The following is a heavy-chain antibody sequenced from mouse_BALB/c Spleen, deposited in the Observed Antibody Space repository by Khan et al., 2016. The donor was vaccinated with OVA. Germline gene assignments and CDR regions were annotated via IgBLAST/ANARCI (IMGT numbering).Heavy chain of an antibody. V-gene: IGHV9-3-1*01. J-gene: IGHJ4*01. CDR1: GYTFTNYG. D-gene: IGHD3-3*01. CDR3: ARGGRRAMDY. CDR2: INTYTGEP. Sequence: QIQLVQSGPELKKPGETVKISCKASGYTFTNYGVNWVKQAPGKGLKWMGWINTYTGEPTYADDFKGRFAFSLETSASTAYLQINNLKNEDSAIYFCARGGRRAMDYWGQGTSVTVSS.